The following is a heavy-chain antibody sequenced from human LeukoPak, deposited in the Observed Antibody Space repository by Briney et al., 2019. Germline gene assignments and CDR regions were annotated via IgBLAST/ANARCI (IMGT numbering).Heavy chain of an antibody. D-gene: IGHD5-18*01. CDR2: INHSGST. CDR3: ASTGTATDD. CDR1: GVSFSGYY. V-gene: IGHV4-34*01. Sequence: PSETLSITCAVYGVSFSGYYWSWIRQPPGKGLEWIGEINHSGSTNYNPSLKSRVTISVDTSKNQFSLKLSSVTAADTAVYYCASTGTATDDWGQGTLVTVSS. J-gene: IGHJ4*02.